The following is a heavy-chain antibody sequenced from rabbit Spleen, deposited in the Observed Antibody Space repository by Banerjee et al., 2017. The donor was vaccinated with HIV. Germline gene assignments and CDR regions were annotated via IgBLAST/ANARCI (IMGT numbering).Heavy chain of an antibody. V-gene: IGHV1S40*01. J-gene: IGHJ4*01. CDR1: GVSFSSSSY. Sequence: QSLEESGGDLVKPGASLTLTCTASGVSFSSSSYMCWVRQAPGKGLEWIACIDTGSSGFTYFATWAKGRFTCSKTSSTTVTLQMTSLTAADTATYICARDLVTVIGWNFNLWGQGTLVTVS. CDR2: IDTGSSGFT. D-gene: IGHD5-1*01. CDR3: ARDLVTVIGWNFNL.